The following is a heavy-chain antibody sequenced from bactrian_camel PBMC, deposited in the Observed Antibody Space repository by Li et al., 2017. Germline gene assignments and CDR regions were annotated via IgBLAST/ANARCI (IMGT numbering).Heavy chain of an antibody. J-gene: IGHJ4*01. D-gene: IGHD2*01. Sequence: VQLVESGGGSVQSGGSLALSCAASGFSASTYDMAWFRQAPGKSRERVADVDSDGKTAYRDSVKGRFTVSRDVAKNTLYLQLNSLKTEDTAMYYCANYDSAYYSGAYYYWGQGTQVTVS. CDR2: VDSDGKT. CDR3: ANYDSAYYSGAYYY. V-gene: IGHV3S10*01. CDR1: GFSASTYD.